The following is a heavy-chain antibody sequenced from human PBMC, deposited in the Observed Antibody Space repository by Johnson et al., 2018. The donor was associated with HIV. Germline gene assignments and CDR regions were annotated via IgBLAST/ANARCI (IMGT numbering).Heavy chain of an antibody. J-gene: IGHJ3*02. Sequence: VQLVESGGGLVQPGGSLRLSCAASGFTVSNNYMTWVRQAPGKGLEWVSLIYSGGSTYYADSVKGRFTISRDNSKNTLYLQMNSLRAEDTAVYYCAKAIDSSGYFYADAFDIWGQGTMVTVSS. V-gene: IGHV3-66*01. CDR3: AKAIDSSGYFYADAFDI. CDR1: GFTVSNNY. D-gene: IGHD3-22*01. CDR2: IYSGGST.